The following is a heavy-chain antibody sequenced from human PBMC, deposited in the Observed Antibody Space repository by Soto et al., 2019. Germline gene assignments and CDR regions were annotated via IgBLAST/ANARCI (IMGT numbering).Heavy chain of an antibody. Sequence: LRLSCAASGFTFSRFSMHWVRQAPGKGLAWVAVISYDGNNKHFAESVKGRFSISRDDSKNTVYLEMNNLRGDDSAVYYCARDHGMFLSYYYYGMDVWGQGTTVTVSS. CDR3: ARDHGMFLSYYYYGMDV. J-gene: IGHJ6*02. V-gene: IGHV3-30-3*01. CDR1: GFTFSRFS. CDR2: ISYDGNNK. D-gene: IGHD3-10*02.